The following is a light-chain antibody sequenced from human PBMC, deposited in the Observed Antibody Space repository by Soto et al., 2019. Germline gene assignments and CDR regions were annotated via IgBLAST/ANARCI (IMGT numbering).Light chain of an antibody. CDR3: SAYTARSTLV. CDR1: SGSIASNY. J-gene: IGLJ3*02. CDR2: EDN. Sequence: NFMLTRPHSVSESPGKTVTISCTRSSGSIASNYVQWYQQRPGSAPTTVIYEDNQRPSGVPHRFSGSIDSSSNSASLTISGLQSEDEGDYYCSAYTARSTLVFGGGTKLTVL. V-gene: IGLV6-57*04.